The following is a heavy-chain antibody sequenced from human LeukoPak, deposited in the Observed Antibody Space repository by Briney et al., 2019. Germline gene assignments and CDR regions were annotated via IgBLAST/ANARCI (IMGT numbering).Heavy chain of an antibody. Sequence: GGSLRLSCAASGFTFSSYAMNWVRQSPGKGLEWVSAISNSGDRTYYADSVKGRFTISRDNSKNMLYLQMNSLRAEDTAVYYCARNPHGDYYYYYYMDVWGKGTTVTVSS. V-gene: IGHV3-23*01. D-gene: IGHD4-17*01. CDR2: ISNSGDRT. CDR1: GFTFSSYA. J-gene: IGHJ6*03. CDR3: ARNPHGDYYYYYYMDV.